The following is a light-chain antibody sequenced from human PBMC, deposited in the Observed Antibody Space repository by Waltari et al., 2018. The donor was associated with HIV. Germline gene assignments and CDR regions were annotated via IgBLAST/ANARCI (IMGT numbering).Light chain of an antibody. Sequence: QSALTQPASVSGSPGPSITISCTGTSSDVGAYNYVSWYQQHPGKAPKLMIYDVTKRPSGVSNRFSGSKSANTASLTISGLQAEDEADYYCCSYAGSSTYVFGSGTKVTVL. CDR3: CSYAGSSTYV. J-gene: IGLJ1*01. V-gene: IGLV2-23*02. CDR2: DVT. CDR1: SSDVGAYNY.